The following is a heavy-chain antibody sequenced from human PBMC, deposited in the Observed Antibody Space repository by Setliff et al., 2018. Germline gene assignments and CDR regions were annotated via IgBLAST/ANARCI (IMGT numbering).Heavy chain of an antibody. J-gene: IGHJ4*02. V-gene: IGHV1-18*04. D-gene: IGHD2-21*02. CDR3: ARSPPTVVVTAIQAIFDY. CDR2: INPKSGVT. CDR1: GYTFTGHH. Sequence: ASVKVSCKASGYTFTGHHLHWVRQAPGQGLEWMGWINPKSGVTNYAQKLQGRLTMTTDTSTSTAYMELRSLRSDDTAVYYCARSPPTVVVTAIQAIFDYWGQGTLVTVSS.